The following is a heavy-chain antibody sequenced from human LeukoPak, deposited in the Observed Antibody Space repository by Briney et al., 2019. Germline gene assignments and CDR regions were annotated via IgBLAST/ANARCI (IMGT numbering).Heavy chain of an antibody. CDR2: INHSGST. J-gene: IGHJ4*02. D-gene: IGHD6-19*01. Sequence: SETLSLTCAVYGGSFSGYYWSWIRQPPEKGLEWIGEINHSGSTNYNPSLKSRVTISVDTSKNQFSLKLSSVTAADTAVYYCARGRGIAVAGNFDYWGQGTLVTVSS. V-gene: IGHV4-34*01. CDR1: GGSFSGYY. CDR3: ARGRGIAVAGNFDY.